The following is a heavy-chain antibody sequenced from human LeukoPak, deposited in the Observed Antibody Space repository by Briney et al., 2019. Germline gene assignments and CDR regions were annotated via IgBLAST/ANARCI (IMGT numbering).Heavy chain of an antibody. D-gene: IGHD3-10*01. CDR1: GFTFSSYA. CDR3: AKGRYYYGAGRPYYFDY. J-gene: IGHJ4*02. CDR2: IRGSGGST. V-gene: IGHV3-23*01. Sequence: GGSLRLSCAASGFTFSSYAMSWVRQAPGKGLEWVSAIRGSGGSTYYADSVKGGFTISRDNSKNTLSLQMNSLRAEDTAVYSCAKGRYYYGAGRPYYFDYWGQGTPVTVSS.